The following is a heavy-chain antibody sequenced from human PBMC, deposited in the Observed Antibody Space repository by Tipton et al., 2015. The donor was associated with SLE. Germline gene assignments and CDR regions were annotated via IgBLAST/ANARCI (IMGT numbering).Heavy chain of an antibody. V-gene: IGHV4-59*08. Sequence: TLSLTCTVSGGSISSYYWSWIRQPPGKGLEWIGYIYYSGSTNCNPSLKSRVTISVDTSKNQFSLKLSSVTAADTAVYYCARHPDFWSGQRWFDPWGQGTLVTVSS. J-gene: IGHJ5*02. CDR2: IYYSGST. CDR3: ARHPDFWSGQRWFDP. D-gene: IGHD3-3*01. CDR1: GGSISSYY.